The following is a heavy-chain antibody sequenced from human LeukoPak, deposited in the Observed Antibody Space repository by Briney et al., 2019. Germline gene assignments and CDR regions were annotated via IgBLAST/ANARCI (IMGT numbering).Heavy chain of an antibody. Sequence: RGSLRLSSAPSRFTVTSNYMSSVPQAPEEGLEWVSVIYSSGGTYYADSVKGRFTISRHNSKSPLYLQMDSLRAEDTAVYYRARGRAVARYYFDYWGQGTLVTVSS. CDR1: RFTVTSNY. V-gene: IGHV3-53*04. J-gene: IGHJ4*02. D-gene: IGHD6-19*01. CDR2: IYSSGGT. CDR3: ARGRAVARYYFDY.